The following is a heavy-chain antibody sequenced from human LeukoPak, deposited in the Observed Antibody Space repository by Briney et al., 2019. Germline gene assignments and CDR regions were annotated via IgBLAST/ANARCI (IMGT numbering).Heavy chain of an antibody. CDR2: ITYDGKVQ. J-gene: IGHJ4*02. CDR3: AREERVGATYYLDA. CDR1: GFAFRTYS. D-gene: IGHD1-26*01. Sequence: AGGSLRLSCAASGFAFRTYSMHWVRQAPGKGLEWLAVITYDGKVQHYTDSVKGQFTVSRDNSKKTLYLQMISLRLEGTAFYYCAREERVGATYYLDAWGRGTLVTVSS. V-gene: IGHV3-30*04.